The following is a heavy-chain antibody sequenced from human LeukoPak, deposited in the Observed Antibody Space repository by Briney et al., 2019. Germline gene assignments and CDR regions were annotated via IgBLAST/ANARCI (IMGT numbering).Heavy chain of an antibody. CDR3: ARGTIGSYTY. CDR2: IYYGGST. Sequence: KPSETLSLTCSVSGGSVNNYYWNWIRQPPGKGLDWIGYIYYGGSTNYNPSLKSRVTISVDTSKNQFSPKLRSVTAADTAVYYCARGTIGSYTYWGQGTLVTVSS. V-gene: IGHV4-59*02. D-gene: IGHD3-10*01. J-gene: IGHJ4*02. CDR1: GGSVNNYY.